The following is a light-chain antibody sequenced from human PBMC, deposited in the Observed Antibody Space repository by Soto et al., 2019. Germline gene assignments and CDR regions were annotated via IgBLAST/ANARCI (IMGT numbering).Light chain of an antibody. CDR1: QDISNY. Sequence: DIQMTQSPSSLSASVGDRVTITCQASQDISNYLNWYQHIPGRAPKLLIFDASNLETGVPSRFSGSGSGTEFTFTISSLQPEDIATXXCQQYDNLSLTFGGGTKVDIK. CDR2: DAS. J-gene: IGKJ4*01. CDR3: QQYDNLSLT. V-gene: IGKV1-33*01.